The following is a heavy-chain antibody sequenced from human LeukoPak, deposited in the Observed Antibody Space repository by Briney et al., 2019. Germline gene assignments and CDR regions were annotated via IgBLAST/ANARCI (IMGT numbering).Heavy chain of an antibody. Sequence: GGSLRLSCAASGFTFSSYSMNWVRQAPGKGLEWVSYISSSSSTIYYADSVKGRFNISRDNAKNSLYLQMNSLRAEDTAVYYCARDGGYCSSTSCQSFDYWGQGTLVTVSS. D-gene: IGHD2-2*01. CDR2: ISSSSSTI. CDR3: ARDGGYCSSTSCQSFDY. CDR1: GFTFSSYS. V-gene: IGHV3-48*04. J-gene: IGHJ4*02.